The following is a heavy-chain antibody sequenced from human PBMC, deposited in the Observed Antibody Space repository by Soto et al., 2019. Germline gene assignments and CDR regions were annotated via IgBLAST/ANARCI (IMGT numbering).Heavy chain of an antibody. J-gene: IGHJ1*01. CDR1: GFTFSSYS. D-gene: IGHD2-15*01. Sequence: VQLVESGGGLVQPGGSLRLSCAASGFTFSSYSMNWVRQAPGKGLEWVSYISSSSSTIYYADSVKGRFTISRDNAKNSLYLQMNSLRAEDTAVYYCARTLRYCSGGSCPTGYFQHWGQGTLVTVSS. V-gene: IGHV3-48*01. CDR3: ARTLRYCSGGSCPTGYFQH. CDR2: ISSSSSTI.